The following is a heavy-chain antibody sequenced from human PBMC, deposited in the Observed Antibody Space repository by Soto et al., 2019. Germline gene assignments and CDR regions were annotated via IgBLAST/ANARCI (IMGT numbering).Heavy chain of an antibody. CDR1: GFTFSSYG. CDR3: ARDGLDIVVVPTYYYYYYGMDV. Sequence: GGSLRLSCAASGFTFSSYGMHWVRQAPGKGLEWVAVIWYDGSNKYYADSVKGRFTISRDNSKNTLYLQMNSLRADDRAVYYCARDGLDIVVVPTYYYYYYGMDVWGQGTTVTVSS. J-gene: IGHJ6*02. D-gene: IGHD2-2*03. CDR2: IWYDGSNK. V-gene: IGHV3-33*01.